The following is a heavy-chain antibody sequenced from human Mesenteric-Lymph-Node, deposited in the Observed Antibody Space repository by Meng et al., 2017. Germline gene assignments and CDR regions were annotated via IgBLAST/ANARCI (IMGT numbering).Heavy chain of an antibody. CDR2: MKHDGSEK. CDR1: GFTFSTYW. Sequence: GGSLRLSCGGSGFTFSTYWMSWVRQAPGKGLEWVATMKHDGSEKYYVDSVRGRFTISRDNGKNSLYLQMNSLRAEDTALYYCAKMGIAAAGIDYWGQGTLVTVSS. D-gene: IGHD6-13*01. J-gene: IGHJ4*02. CDR3: AKMGIAAAGIDY. V-gene: IGHV3-7*03.